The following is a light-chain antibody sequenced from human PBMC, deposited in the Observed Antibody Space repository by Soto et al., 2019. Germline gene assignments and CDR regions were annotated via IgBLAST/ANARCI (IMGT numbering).Light chain of an antibody. CDR2: AAS. V-gene: IGKV3-20*01. J-gene: IGKJ3*01. Sequence: EIVLTQSPGTLSLSPGERANLSCRASQRVSNSLVAWYQQKPGQAPRPLISAASSRATGIPDRFSGSGSGTDFTLTISSLEPEDFAVYYCQTYGDSLFTFGPGTKVETK. CDR3: QTYGDSLFT. CDR1: QRVSNSL.